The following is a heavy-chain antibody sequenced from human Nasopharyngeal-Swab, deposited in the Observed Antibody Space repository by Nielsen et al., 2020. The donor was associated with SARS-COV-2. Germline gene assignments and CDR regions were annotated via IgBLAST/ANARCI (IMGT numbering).Heavy chain of an antibody. CDR2: INHRGST. CDR1: GGSFSGYY. Sequence: SETLSLTCAVYGGSFSGYYWSWIRQPPGKGLEWIGEINHRGSTNYNPSLKSRVTISVDTSKNQFSLKLSSVTAADTAVYYCARHERQWLVPKPGYFDYWGQGTLVTVSS. J-gene: IGHJ4*02. CDR3: ARHERQWLVPKPGYFDY. V-gene: IGHV4-34*01. D-gene: IGHD6-19*01.